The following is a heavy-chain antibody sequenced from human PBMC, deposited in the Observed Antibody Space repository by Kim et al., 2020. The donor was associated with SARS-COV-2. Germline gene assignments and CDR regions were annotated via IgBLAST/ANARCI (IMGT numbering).Heavy chain of an antibody. CDR2: IIPIFGTA. D-gene: IGHD2-21*01. V-gene: IGHV1-69*13. J-gene: IGHJ6*02. CDR3: AREHPTYGGDPYYYYYGMDV. Sequence: SVKVSCKASGGTFSSYAISWVRQAPGQGLEWMGGIIPIFGTANYAQKFQGRVTITADESTSTAYMELSSLRSEDTAVYYCAREHPTYGGDPYYYYYGMDVWGQGTTVTVSS. CDR1: GGTFSSYA.